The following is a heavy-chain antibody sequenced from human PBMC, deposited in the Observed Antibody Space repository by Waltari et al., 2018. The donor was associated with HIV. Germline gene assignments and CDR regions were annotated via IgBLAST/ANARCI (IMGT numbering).Heavy chain of an antibody. CDR3: ARDRRQPHGMDV. CDR1: GFTVSSNY. V-gene: IGHV3-66*01. D-gene: IGHD6-13*01. CDR2: IYSGGST. J-gene: IGHJ6*02. Sequence: EVQLVESGGGLVQPGGSLRLSCAASGFTVSSNYMSWVRQAPGKGLEWVSVIYSGGSTYYADSVKGRFTISRDNSKNTLYLQMNSLRAEDTAVYYCARDRRQPHGMDVWGQGTTVTVSS.